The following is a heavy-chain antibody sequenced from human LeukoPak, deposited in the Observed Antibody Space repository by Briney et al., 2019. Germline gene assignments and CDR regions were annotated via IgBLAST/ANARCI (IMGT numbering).Heavy chain of an antibody. CDR1: GYTFTSYG. D-gene: IGHD5-18*01. V-gene: IGHV1-18*01. J-gene: IGHJ4*02. Sequence: ASVKASCKASGYTFTSYGISWVRQAPGQGLEWMGWISAYNGNTNYAQKLQGRVTMTTDTSTSTAYMELRSLRSDDTAVYYCARDLEPNSYGYGVGYWGQGTLVTVSS. CDR3: ARDLEPNSYGYGVGY. CDR2: ISAYNGNT.